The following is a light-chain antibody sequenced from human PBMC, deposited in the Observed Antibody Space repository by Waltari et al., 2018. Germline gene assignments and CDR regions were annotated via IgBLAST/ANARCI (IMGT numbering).Light chain of an antibody. CDR1: SSDGGGYNY. J-gene: IGLJ2*01. Sequence: QSALTQPASVSGSPGQPITISCTGTSSDGGGYNYVSWYQQHPGKAPKLMIYDVSNRPSGVSNRFSGSKSGNTASLTISGLQAEDEADYYCSSYTSSSTLVVFGGGTKLTIL. V-gene: IGLV2-14*03. CDR3: SSYTSSSTLVV. CDR2: DVS.